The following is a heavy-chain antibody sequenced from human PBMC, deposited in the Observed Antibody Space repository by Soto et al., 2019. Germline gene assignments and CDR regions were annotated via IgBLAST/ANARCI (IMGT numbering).Heavy chain of an antibody. CDR3: ARAVLYSGSYVFNY. J-gene: IGHJ4*02. Sequence: PVGSLRLSCAASGFTFSVYNMNWVRQAPEKGLEWVSSISHSSTAIYYADSVKGRFTISRDNAKNSLYLQMNRLRAEDTAVYYCARAVLYSGSYVFNYWGQGTLVTVSS. V-gene: IGHV3-21*01. CDR1: GFTFSVYN. D-gene: IGHD1-26*01. CDR2: ISHSSTAI.